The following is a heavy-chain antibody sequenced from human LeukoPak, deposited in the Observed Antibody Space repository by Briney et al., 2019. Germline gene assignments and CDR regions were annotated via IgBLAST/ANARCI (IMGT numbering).Heavy chain of an antibody. CDR3: ARYIVSYPHDAFDI. J-gene: IGHJ3*02. D-gene: IGHD1-26*01. Sequence: SETLSLTCTVSDGSTIISRYYWGWIRQSPGKGLEWLGSVYYSGTTYYNPSLKSRVTISVDTSKNQFSLKLSSVTAADTAFYYCARYIVSYPHDAFDIWGQGTMVTVSS. CDR2: VYYSGTT. CDR1: DGSTIISRYY. V-gene: IGHV4-39*07.